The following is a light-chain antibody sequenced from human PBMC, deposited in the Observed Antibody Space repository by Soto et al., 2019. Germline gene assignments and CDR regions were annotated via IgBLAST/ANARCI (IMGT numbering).Light chain of an antibody. Sequence: QSALTQPASVSGSPGQSITISCTGTNSDVGGYNYVSWYQQHPGKAPKLMIYDVSNRPSGVSNRFSGSKSGNTASLTISGLHAEDEADYFCSSYTSNNSPVVFGGGTKLTVL. V-gene: IGLV2-14*01. CDR2: DVS. CDR1: NSDVGGYNY. CDR3: SSYTSNNSPVV. J-gene: IGLJ2*01.